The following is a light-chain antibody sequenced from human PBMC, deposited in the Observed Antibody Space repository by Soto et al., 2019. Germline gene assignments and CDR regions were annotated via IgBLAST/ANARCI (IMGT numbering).Light chain of an antibody. J-gene: IGKJ2*01. CDR1: QSITTW. V-gene: IGKV1-5*03. Sequence: DIQMTQSPSTLSASVGDRVIITCRASQSITTWLAWYQQKPGKAPKLLIYKASALESGVPSRFSGSGSGTQFTLTISSLQPEDFATYYCQQSYSTPPYTFGQGTKLEI. CDR2: KAS. CDR3: QQSYSTPPYT.